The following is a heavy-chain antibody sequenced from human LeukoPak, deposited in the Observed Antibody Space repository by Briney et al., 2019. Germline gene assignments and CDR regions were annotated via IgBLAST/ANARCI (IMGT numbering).Heavy chain of an antibody. J-gene: IGHJ6*03. Sequence: PSETLSLTCSGSGGSISSYYWSWIRQPPGKGLEGIGHIYYSGSTNYNPSLKSRVTIQVHTPKNHFYREVCSVTGADPGVFFLGRYSYDSSGYYPNSYYYYYYMDVWGEGTTVTVSS. CDR1: GGSISSYY. CDR2: IYYSGST. V-gene: IGHV4-59*01. CDR3: GRYSYDSSGYYPNSYYYYYYMDV. D-gene: IGHD3-22*01.